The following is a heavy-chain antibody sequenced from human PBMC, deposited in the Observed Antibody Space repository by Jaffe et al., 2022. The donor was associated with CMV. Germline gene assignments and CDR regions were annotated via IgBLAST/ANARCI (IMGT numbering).Heavy chain of an antibody. V-gene: IGHV3-23*01. CDR1: GFSFRDYA. CDR2: MYGQRDRT. D-gene: IGHD6-19*01. CDR3: AKDWRGSHGWAAFDL. J-gene: IGHJ3*01. Sequence: EVQLLESGGGVVQPGGSLRLSCAASGFSFRDYAMSWVRQAPGKGLEWVSSMYGQRDRTFYADSVKGRFTISRDNFKNTLYLEMNNLRAEDTAVYYCAKDWRGSHGWAAFDLWGQGTMVTVSS.